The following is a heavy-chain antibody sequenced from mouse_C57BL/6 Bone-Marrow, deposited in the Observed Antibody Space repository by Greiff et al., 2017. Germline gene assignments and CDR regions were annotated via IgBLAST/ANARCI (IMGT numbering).Heavy chain of an antibody. D-gene: IGHD4-1*01. CDR3: ARNWDSYAMDY. J-gene: IGHJ4*01. CDR2: IWGVGST. Sequence: QVQLKESGPGLVAPSQSLSITCTVSGFSLTSYAISWVRQPPGKGLEWLGVIWGVGSTNYNSALKSRLSISKDNSKSQVFLKMNSLQTDDTAMYYCARNWDSYAMDYWGQGTSVTVSS. V-gene: IGHV2-6*01. CDR1: GFSLTSYA.